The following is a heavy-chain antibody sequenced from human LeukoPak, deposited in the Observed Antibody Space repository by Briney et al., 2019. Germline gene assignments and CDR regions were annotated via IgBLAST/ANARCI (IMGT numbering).Heavy chain of an antibody. CDR2: ISWNSGSI. D-gene: IGHD6-19*01. CDR1: GFTFDDYA. V-gene: IGHV3-9*03. Sequence: SRSLRLSCAASGFTFDDYAMHWVRQAPGKGLEWVSGISWNSGSIGYADSVKGRFTISRDNAKSSLYLQMNSLRAEDMALYYCAKESSSGYYFDYWGQGTLVTVSS. J-gene: IGHJ4*02. CDR3: AKESSSGYYFDY.